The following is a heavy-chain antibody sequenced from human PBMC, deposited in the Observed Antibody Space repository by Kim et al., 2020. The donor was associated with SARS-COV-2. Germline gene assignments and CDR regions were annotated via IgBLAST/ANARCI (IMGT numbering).Heavy chain of an antibody. D-gene: IGHD1-26*01. V-gene: IGHV3-15*01. Sequence: AAPVKCRFTISRDDSKNTLYLQMDSLKTEDTAVYYCTTEGWSSGRYFDYWGQGTLVTVSS. CDR3: TTEGWSSGRYFDY. J-gene: IGHJ4*02.